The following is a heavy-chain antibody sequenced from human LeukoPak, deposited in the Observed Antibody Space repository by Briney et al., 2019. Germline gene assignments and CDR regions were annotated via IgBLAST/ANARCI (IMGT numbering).Heavy chain of an antibody. CDR1: GYTLTELS. Sequence: GASVKVSCKVSGYTLTELSMHWVRQAPGKGLEWMGGFDPEDGETIYAQKFQGRVTITADKSTSTAYMELSSLRSEDTAVYYCARVRIFGPFTMIVVEDAFDIWGRGTMVTVSS. CDR3: ARVRIFGPFTMIVVEDAFDI. CDR2: FDPEDGET. D-gene: IGHD3-22*01. J-gene: IGHJ3*02. V-gene: IGHV1-24*01.